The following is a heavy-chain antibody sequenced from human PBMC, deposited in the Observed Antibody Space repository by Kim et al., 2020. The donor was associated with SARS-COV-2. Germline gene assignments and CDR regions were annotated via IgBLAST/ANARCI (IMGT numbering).Heavy chain of an antibody. CDR2: VSSDGSSK. D-gene: IGHD6-19*01. CDR3: ARGRQSFDP. J-gene: IGHJ5*02. Sequence: VRQAPGKGLEEVAVVSSDGSSKDFGDSVKGRFTISRDKSKNTVDLEMSSLRAEYTATYCCARGRQSFDPWGQGTLVTVSS. V-gene: IGHV3-33*05.